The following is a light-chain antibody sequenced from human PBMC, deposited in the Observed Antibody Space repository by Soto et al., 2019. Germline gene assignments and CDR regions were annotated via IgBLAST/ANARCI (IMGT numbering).Light chain of an antibody. CDR3: SSYTSSTTLYV. V-gene: IGLV2-14*01. CDR1: SSDVGGYNY. CDR2: DVS. J-gene: IGLJ1*01. Sequence: QLVLTQPASVSGSPGQSITISCTGTSSDVGGYNYVSWYQQHPGKAPKLMIYDVSNRPSGVSNRFSGSKSGNTASLTISGLQAEDEADYCCSSYTSSTTLYVFGTGTKLTVL.